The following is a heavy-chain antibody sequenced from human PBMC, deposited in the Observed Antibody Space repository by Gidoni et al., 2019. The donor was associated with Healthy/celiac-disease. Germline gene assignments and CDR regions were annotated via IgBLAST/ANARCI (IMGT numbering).Heavy chain of an antibody. CDR1: GFTFSGSA. V-gene: IGHV3-73*02. D-gene: IGHD5-12*01. CDR2: IRSKANSYAT. J-gene: IGHJ6*02. CDR3: TRRGDGYNYPRDGMDV. Sequence: EVQLVESGGGLVQPGGSLTLSCAASGFTFSGSAIHWVRQASGKGLEWVGRIRSKANSYATAYAAAVKGRFTISRDDSKNTAYLQMNSLKTEDTAVYYCTRRGDGYNYPRDGMDVWGQGTTVTVSS.